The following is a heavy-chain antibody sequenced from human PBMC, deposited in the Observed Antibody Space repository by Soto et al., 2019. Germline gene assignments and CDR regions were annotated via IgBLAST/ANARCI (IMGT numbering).Heavy chain of an antibody. V-gene: IGHV3-53*01. Sequence: GGSLRLSCAASGFNVSSNSMNWVRQAPGQGLEWLSLIHSDANTKYADSVKGRFTISRDSSENKFYLQMNSLRAEDTAVYYCARHAWLESWGQGTLVTVSA. CDR1: GFNVSSNS. CDR3: ARHAWLES. CDR2: IHSDANT. J-gene: IGHJ5*01.